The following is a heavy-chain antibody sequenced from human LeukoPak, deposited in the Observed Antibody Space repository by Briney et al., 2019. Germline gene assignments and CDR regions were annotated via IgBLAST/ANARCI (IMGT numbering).Heavy chain of an antibody. V-gene: IGHV3-48*03. J-gene: IGHJ5*02. CDR2: ISTTGSTT. Sequence: PGGSLRLSCAASAFTFNTYEMSWVRQAPGKGLEWISYISTTGSTTYYADSVAGRFTISRDNAKNSLYLQMNGLRAEGTAIYYCARDRSSGWSGNWFDPWGQGTLVTVSS. D-gene: IGHD6-19*01. CDR3: ARDRSSGWSGNWFDP. CDR1: AFTFNTYE.